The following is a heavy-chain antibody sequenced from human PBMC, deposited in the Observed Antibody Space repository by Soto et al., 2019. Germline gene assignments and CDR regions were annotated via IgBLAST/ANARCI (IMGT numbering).Heavy chain of an antibody. J-gene: IGHJ6*02. CDR3: TRLSYDSSGYYYYYYGMDV. D-gene: IGHD3-22*01. Sequence: EVQLVESGGGLVQPGGSLKLSCAASGFTFSGSAMHWVRQASGKGLEWVGRIRSKANSYATAYAASVKGRFTISRDDSKNTAYLQMNSLKTEDTAVYYCTRLSYDSSGYYYYYYGMDVWGQGTTVTVSS. CDR2: IRSKANSYAT. CDR1: GFTFSGSA. V-gene: IGHV3-73*02.